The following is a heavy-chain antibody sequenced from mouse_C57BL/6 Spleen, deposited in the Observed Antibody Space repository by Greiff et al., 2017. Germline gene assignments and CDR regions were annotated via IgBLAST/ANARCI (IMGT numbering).Heavy chain of an antibody. CDR2: ISSGSSTI. V-gene: IGHV5-17*01. CDR3: ARSLLMDY. Sequence: VQLQQSGGGLVKPGGSLKLSCAASGFTFSDYGMHWVRQAPEKGLEWVAYISSGSSTISYADTVKGRFTISRDNAKNTLFLQMTSLRSEDTAMYYCARSLLMDYWGQGTSVTVSS. CDR1: GFTFSDYG. J-gene: IGHJ4*01.